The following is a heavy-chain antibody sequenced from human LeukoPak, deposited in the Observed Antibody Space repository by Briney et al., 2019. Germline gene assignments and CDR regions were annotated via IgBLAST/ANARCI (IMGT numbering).Heavy chain of an antibody. CDR3: ARSTSYDFWSGYFYYFDY. Sequence: SVKVSCKASGGTFSSYAISWVRQAPGQGLEWMGGIIPIFSTANYAQKFQGRVTITTDESTSTAHMELSSLRSEDTAVYYCARSTSYDFWSGYFYYFDYWGQGTLVTVSS. D-gene: IGHD3-3*01. J-gene: IGHJ4*02. CDR1: GGTFSSYA. V-gene: IGHV1-69*05. CDR2: IIPIFSTA.